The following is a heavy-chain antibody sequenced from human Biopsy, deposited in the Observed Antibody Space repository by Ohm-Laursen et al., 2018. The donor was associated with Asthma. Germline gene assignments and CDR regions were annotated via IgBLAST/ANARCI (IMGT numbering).Heavy chain of an antibody. Sequence: SLRLSCAASGFAVSRDYMFWVRQAPGKGLEWVAVISYDGSSIYYADSVKGRFTISRDNSKNTLSLQMNSLTAEDTAVYYCAREGVAGTHIEDWGQGTLVTVSS. CDR1: GFAVSRDY. CDR2: ISYDGSSI. V-gene: IGHV3-30-3*01. D-gene: IGHD6-19*01. CDR3: AREGVAGTHIED. J-gene: IGHJ4*02.